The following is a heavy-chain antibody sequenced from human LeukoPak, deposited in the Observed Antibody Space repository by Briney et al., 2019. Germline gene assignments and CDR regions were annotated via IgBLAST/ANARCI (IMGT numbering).Heavy chain of an antibody. J-gene: IGHJ4*02. D-gene: IGHD5-18*01. Sequence: AGGSLRLSCAASGFTFSSYWMSWVRQAPGKGLEWVANINQDGSEKNYVDSVKGRFTISRDNAKNSVYLQMNSLRAEDTAVYYCARDRAMEDYWGQGTLVTVSS. CDR1: GFTFSSYW. V-gene: IGHV3-7*01. CDR3: ARDRAMEDY. CDR2: INQDGSEK.